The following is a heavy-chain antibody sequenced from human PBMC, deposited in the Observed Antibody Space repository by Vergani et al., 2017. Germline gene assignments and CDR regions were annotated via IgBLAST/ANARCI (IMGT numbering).Heavy chain of an antibody. D-gene: IGHD3-22*01. CDR2: ISSSGSTI. CDR3: ARDTLPRYYDSSGYYYVSAYYGMDV. Sequence: EVQLVESGGGLVQPGGSLRLSCAASGFTFSSYEMNWVRQAPGKGLEWVSYISSSGSTIYYADSVKGRFTISRDNAKNSLYLQMNSLRAEDTAVYDCARDTLPRYYDSSGYYYVSAYYGMDVWGQGTTVTVSS. J-gene: IGHJ6*02. V-gene: IGHV3-48*03. CDR1: GFTFSSYE.